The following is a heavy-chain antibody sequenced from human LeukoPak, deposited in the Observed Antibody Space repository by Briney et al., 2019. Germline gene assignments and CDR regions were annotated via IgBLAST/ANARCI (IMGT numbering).Heavy chain of an antibody. V-gene: IGHV4-4*07. D-gene: IGHD1-7*01. CDR1: GGSISSYY. J-gene: IGHJ4*02. CDR3: AREVTGTLNY. Sequence: SGTLSLTCPVSGGSISSYYWSWIRQTAGKGLEWIGRIYTSGSTNHNHSLKSRVTMSVDTSKNQCSLKLSSVTAANTAVYYCAREVTGTLNYWGQGTLVTVSS. CDR2: IYTSGST.